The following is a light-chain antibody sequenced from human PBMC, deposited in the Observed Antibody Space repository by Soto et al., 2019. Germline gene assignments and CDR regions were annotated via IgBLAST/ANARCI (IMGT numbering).Light chain of an antibody. Sequence: EILLTQSPDSLSLSPGDRATLSCRASQSFSSTFFAWYQQKHGQAPRLLIYGASSRATGIPDRFSGSGSGTDFTLTISRLEPEDFAVYYCQQYASSVTFGQGTKVEIK. J-gene: IGKJ1*01. CDR1: QSFSSTF. CDR2: GAS. V-gene: IGKV3-20*01. CDR3: QQYASSVT.